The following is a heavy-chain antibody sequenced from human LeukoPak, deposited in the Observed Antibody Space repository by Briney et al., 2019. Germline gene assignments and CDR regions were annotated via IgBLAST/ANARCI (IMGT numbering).Heavy chain of an antibody. J-gene: IGHJ4*02. Sequence: VASLRLSCAASGFTFSSYAISFVRQAPGKGLEWVSAISGSGGSTYYANSVKGRFTISRDNSKNTLYLPMNSLSAEDTAVYYCAKGDSASYYEDPYYFDYWGQGKLVTVS. CDR2: ISGSGGST. V-gene: IGHV3-23*01. CDR3: AKGDSASYYEDPYYFDY. D-gene: IGHD1-26*01. CDR1: GFTFSSYA.